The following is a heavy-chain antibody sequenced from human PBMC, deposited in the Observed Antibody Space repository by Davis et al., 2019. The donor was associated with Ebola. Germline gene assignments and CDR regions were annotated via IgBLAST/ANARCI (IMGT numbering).Heavy chain of an antibody. Sequence: ASVKVSCKASGYTFTSYYMYWVRQAPGQGLEWMGVINPSGGSTRYAQKFQGRVTMTRDTSTSTVYMELSSLRSEDTAKYYCARVIYYYDSSGYSDSWGQGTLVTVSA. CDR3: ARVIYYYDSSGYSDS. V-gene: IGHV1-46*01. CDR1: GYTFTSYY. CDR2: INPSGGST. D-gene: IGHD3-22*01. J-gene: IGHJ4*02.